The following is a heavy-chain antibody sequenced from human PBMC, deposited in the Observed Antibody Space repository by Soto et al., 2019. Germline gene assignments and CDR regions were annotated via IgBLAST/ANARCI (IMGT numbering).Heavy chain of an antibody. V-gene: IGHV3-33*01. CDR1: GFTFSSYG. CDR3: ARVGYGDYPLDY. Sequence: QVQLVESGGGVVQPGRSLRLSCAASGFTFSSYGIHWVRQAPGKGLEWVAVIWYDGSNKYYADSVKGRFTISRDNSNNTLYLQMNSLRAEDTALYYCARVGYGDYPLDYWGQGTLVTVSS. J-gene: IGHJ4*02. CDR2: IWYDGSNK. D-gene: IGHD4-17*01.